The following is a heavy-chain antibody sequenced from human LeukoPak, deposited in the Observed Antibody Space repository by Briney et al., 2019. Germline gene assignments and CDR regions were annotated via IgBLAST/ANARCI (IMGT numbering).Heavy chain of an antibody. J-gene: IGHJ4*02. CDR3: ARGGSSSWSSNDY. Sequence: ASVKVSCKASGYSFTTYGIAWVRQAPGQGLEWMGWISGDNGNTNYAQRVQGRVTMTTDTYTSTAYTELRSLRSDDTAVYYCARGGSSSWSSNDYWGQGTLVTVSS. D-gene: IGHD6-13*01. CDR2: ISGDNGNT. V-gene: IGHV1-18*01. CDR1: GYSFTTYG.